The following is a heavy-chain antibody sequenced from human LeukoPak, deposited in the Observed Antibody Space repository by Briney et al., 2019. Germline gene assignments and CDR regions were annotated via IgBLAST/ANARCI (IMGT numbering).Heavy chain of an antibody. CDR3: ARDGVDY. V-gene: IGHV1-3*01. J-gene: IGHJ4*02. Sequence: ASVKVSCKASGYTFTSYAMHWVRQAPGQRLEWMGWINAGNGNTKYSQKFQGRVTITRDTSASTAYVELRSLRSDDTAVYYCARDGVDYWGQGTLVTVSS. CDR1: GYTFTSYA. CDR2: INAGNGNT.